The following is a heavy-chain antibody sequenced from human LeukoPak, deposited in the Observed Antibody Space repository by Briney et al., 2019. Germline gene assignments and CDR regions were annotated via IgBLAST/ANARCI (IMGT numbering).Heavy chain of an antibody. V-gene: IGHV4-59*01. D-gene: IGHD3-3*01. CDR1: DGSISSYY. J-gene: IGHJ6*02. CDR3: ARVMEGDYGAMDV. CDR2: IYYSGST. Sequence: PSETLSLTCTISDGSISSYYRSWIRQPPGKGLEWIGYIYYSGSTTYNPSLKSRVTISVDTSKNQFSLNLSSVTAADTAVYYCARVMEGDYGAMDVWGQGTTVAVSS.